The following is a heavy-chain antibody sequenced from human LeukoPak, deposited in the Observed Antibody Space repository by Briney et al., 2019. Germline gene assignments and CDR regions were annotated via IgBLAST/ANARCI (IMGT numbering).Heavy chain of an antibody. CDR3: TRDSQLLWFGELLYYFDY. V-gene: IGHV3-15*01. J-gene: IGHJ4*02. CDR1: GFTFSNAW. D-gene: IGHD3-10*01. CDR2: IKSKTDGGTT. Sequence: GGSLRLSCAASGFTFSNAWMSWVRQAPGKGLEWVGRIKSKTDGGTTDYAAPVKGRFTISRDDSKNTLYLQMNSLKTEDTAVYYCTRDSQLLWFGELLYYFDYWGQGTLVTVSS.